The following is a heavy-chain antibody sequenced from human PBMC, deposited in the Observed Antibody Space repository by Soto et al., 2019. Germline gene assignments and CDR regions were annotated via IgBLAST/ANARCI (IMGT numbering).Heavy chain of an antibody. CDR1: GYTFTSYG. CDR2: ISAYNGNT. J-gene: IGHJ6*02. Sequence: QVQLVQSGAEVKKPGASVKVSCKASGYTFTSYGISWVRQAPGQGLEWMGWISAYNGNTNYAQKLQGRVTMTTDTSTSTAYMELRSLISDDTAVYYCARGSGYDILTGQIGYYYYYGMDVWGQGTTVTVSS. CDR3: ARGSGYDILTGQIGYYYYYGMDV. D-gene: IGHD3-9*01. V-gene: IGHV1-18*01.